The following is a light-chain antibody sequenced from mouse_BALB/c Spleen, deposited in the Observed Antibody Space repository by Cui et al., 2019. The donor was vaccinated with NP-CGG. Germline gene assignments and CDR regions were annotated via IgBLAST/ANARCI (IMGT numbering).Light chain of an antibody. V-gene: IGLV1*01. J-gene: IGLJ1*01. CDR3: ALWYSNHWV. CDR2: GTN. Sequence: QAVLTQESAPTTSPGEKVTPTCRSSTGAGTTSNYANWVQEKPDHLFTGLIGGTNNRVPGVPARFSGSLIGEKAALTITGAQTEDEAIYFCALWYSNHWVFGGGTNLTVL. CDR1: TGAGTTSNY.